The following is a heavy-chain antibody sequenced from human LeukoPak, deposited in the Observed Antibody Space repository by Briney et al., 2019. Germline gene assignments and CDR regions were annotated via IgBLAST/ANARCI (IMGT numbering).Heavy chain of an antibody. J-gene: IGHJ4*02. CDR3: AREGGDCSSTSCYRPVDY. D-gene: IGHD2-2*02. CDR2: IHYTGRA. CDR1: GGSISSTTYY. V-gene: IGHV4-39*02. Sequence: SETLSLTCSVFGGSISSTTYYWVWIRQPPGKGLECIASIHYTGRAYYNPSLKSRVTIYVNTSKNQFSLKLSSVTAADTAVYYCAREGGDCSSTSCYRPVDYWGQGTLVTVSS.